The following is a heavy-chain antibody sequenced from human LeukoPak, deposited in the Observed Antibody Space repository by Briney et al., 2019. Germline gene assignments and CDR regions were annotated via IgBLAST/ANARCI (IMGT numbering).Heavy chain of an antibody. D-gene: IGHD5-18*01. CDR2: ISSSSSYI. CDR3: ARWIQLWYYFDY. Sequence: GGSLRLSCAASGFTFSSYSMNWVRQAPGKGLEWVSSISSSSSYIYYADLVKGRFTISRDNAKNSLYLQMNSLRAEDTAVYYCARWIQLWYYFDYWGQGTLVTVSS. J-gene: IGHJ4*02. V-gene: IGHV3-21*01. CDR1: GFTFSSYS.